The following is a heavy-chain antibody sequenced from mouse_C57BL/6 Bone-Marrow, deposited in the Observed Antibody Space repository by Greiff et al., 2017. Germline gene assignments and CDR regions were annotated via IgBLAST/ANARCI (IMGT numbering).Heavy chain of an antibody. CDR1: GYTFTSYT. J-gene: IGHJ2*01. CDR3: ARSPYGYFDY. D-gene: IGHD1-1*02. Sequence: VKLVESGAELARPGASVKMSCKASGYTFTSYTMHWVKQRPGQGLEWIGYINPSSGYTKYNQKFKDKATLTADKSSSTAYMQLSSLTSEDSAVYYCARSPYGYFDYWGQGTTLTVSS. V-gene: IGHV1-4*01. CDR2: INPSSGYT.